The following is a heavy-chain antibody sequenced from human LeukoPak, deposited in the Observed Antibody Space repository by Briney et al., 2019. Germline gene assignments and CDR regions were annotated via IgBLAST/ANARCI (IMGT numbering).Heavy chain of an antibody. J-gene: IGHJ4*02. V-gene: IGHV4-38-2*01. Sequence: SETLSLTCAVSGYSISSGYYWVWIRQPPGKGLEWIGSIFHSGSTYYNPSLQSRVTISLDTSKNHFSLKLSSVTAADTALYYCARGDYYSNGWPFDYWGQGTLVTVSP. D-gene: IGHD6-19*01. CDR1: GYSISSGYY. CDR2: IFHSGST. CDR3: ARGDYYSNGWPFDY.